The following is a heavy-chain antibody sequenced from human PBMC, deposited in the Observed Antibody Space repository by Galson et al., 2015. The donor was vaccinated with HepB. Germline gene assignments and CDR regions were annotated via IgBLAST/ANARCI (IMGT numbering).Heavy chain of an antibody. V-gene: IGHV3-30*18. J-gene: IGHJ4*02. D-gene: IGHD3-9*01. CDR3: AKPYYDILTGYYSPDY. CDR2: ISYDGSNK. CDR1: GFTFSSYG. Sequence: SLRLSCAASGFTFSSYGMHWVRQAPGKGLEWVAVISYDGSNKYYADSVKGRFTISRDNSKNTLYLQMNSLRAEDTAVYYCAKPYYDILTGYYSPDYWGQGTLVTVSS.